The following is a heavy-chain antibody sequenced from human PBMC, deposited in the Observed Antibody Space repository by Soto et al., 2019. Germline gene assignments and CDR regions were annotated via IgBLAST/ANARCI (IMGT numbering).Heavy chain of an antibody. Sequence: QVQLVESGAEVKKPGASVKVSCKASGYTFTNYGISWVRQAPGQGLEWMGWISGYNGNTKYAQKVQDRVTMTTDTPTNTAYMDLRSLRSDDTAVYYCARDREYYYDSSGNYYYHYGMDVWGQGTTVTVS. J-gene: IGHJ6*02. CDR2: ISGYNGNT. CDR1: GYTFTNYG. CDR3: ARDREYYYDSSGNYYYHYGMDV. V-gene: IGHV1-18*04. D-gene: IGHD3-22*01.